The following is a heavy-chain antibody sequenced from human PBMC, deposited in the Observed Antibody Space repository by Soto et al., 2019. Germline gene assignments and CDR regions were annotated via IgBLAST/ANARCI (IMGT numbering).Heavy chain of an antibody. CDR2: IYHSGST. D-gene: IGHD6-13*01. V-gene: IGHV4-30-2*01. J-gene: IGHJ6*02. CDR3: ARDPGRVAAADYYYGMDV. Sequence: PSETLSLTCAVSGGSISSGGYSWSWIRQPPGKGLEWIGYIYHSGSTYYNPSLKSRVTISVDRSKNQFSLKLSSVTAADTAVYYCARDPGRVAAADYYYGMDVWGQGTTVTVSS. CDR1: GGSISSGGYS.